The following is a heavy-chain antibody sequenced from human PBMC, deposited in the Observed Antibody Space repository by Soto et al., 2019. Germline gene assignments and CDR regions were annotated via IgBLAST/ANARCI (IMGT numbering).Heavy chain of an antibody. CDR2: ISSGSSTI. J-gene: IGHJ6*03. V-gene: IGHV3-48*01. Sequence: GGSLRLSCAASGFTFSSYTMNWVRQAPGKGLEWISYISSGSSTIYYADSVKGRFTISRDNAKTSLYLQMNSLRAEDTAVYYCARGLYCGNNVCYTDYYYYMDVWGRGSTVTVSS. CDR3: ARGLYCGNNVCYTDYYYYMDV. D-gene: IGHD2-8*01. CDR1: GFTFSSYT.